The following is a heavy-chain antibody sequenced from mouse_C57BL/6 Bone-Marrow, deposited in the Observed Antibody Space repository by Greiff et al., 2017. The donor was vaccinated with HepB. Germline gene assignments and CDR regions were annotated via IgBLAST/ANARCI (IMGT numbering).Heavy chain of an antibody. D-gene: IGHD2-3*01. CDR1: GFTFSDYY. CDR2: ISNGGGST. V-gene: IGHV5-12*01. J-gene: IGHJ4*01. CDR3: ASYDGYYKRGAMDY. Sequence: EVQLVESGGGLVQPGGSLKLSCAASGFTFSDYYMYWVRQTPEKRLEWVAYISNGGGSTYYPDTVKGRFTISRDNAKNTLYLQMSRLKSEDTAMYYCASYDGYYKRGAMDYWGQGTSVTVSS.